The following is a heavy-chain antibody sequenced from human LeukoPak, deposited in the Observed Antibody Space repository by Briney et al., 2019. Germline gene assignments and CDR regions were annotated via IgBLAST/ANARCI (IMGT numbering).Heavy chain of an antibody. Sequence: PGGSLRLSCAASGFTFSSYAMHWVRQAPGKGLEWVAVISYDGSNKYYADSVKGRFTISRDNSKNTLYLQMNSLRAEDTAVYYCARDFNMLLWLDYWGQGTLVTVSS. J-gene: IGHJ4*02. V-gene: IGHV3-30-3*01. CDR3: ARDFNMLLWLDY. CDR1: GFTFSSYA. D-gene: IGHD3-10*01. CDR2: ISYDGSNK.